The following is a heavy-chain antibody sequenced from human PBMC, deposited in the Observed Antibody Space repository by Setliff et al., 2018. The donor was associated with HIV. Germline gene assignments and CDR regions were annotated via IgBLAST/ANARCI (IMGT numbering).Heavy chain of an antibody. J-gene: IGHJ5*01. Sequence: PGESLKISCVASGFTFSNAWMNWVRQAPGKGLEWVSGISARSTYKHYIESVKGRFTISRDDAKNSLYLQMNEVTVEDTAVYYCARGGWGFSLDSWGQGTLVTVSS. CDR3: ARGGWGFSLDS. CDR2: ISARSTYK. CDR1: GFTFSNAW. D-gene: IGHD7-27*01. V-gene: IGHV3-21*01.